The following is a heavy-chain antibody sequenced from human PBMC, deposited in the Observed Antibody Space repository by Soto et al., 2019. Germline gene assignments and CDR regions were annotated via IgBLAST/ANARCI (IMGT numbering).Heavy chain of an antibody. D-gene: IGHD2-21*01. CDR1: GGSISSGNYY. J-gene: IGHJ5*02. CDR2: ISYSGST. V-gene: IGHV4-31*03. CDR3: ARGTVALLAS. Sequence: QVQLQESGPGLVKPSQTLSLTCTVSGGSISSGNYYWSWIRQHPGKGLEWIGYISYSGSTNYKPSRQSRVTISIDTSKTQCSLKLSSVTAADTAVYYCARGTVALLASWGQGTLVTVSS.